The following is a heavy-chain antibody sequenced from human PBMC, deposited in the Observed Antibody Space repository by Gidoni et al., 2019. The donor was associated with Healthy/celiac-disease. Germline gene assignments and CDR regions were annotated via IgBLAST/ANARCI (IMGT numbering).Heavy chain of an antibody. Sequence: EGTLGESGGGLVQPGGSRRLSCEASGCTFGDHYMDWVRQAPGKGLEWVGRTINKANIDPTEDAASVKVSFTISSDYSSPSLYLQMNSLKTVVTAVYYCARDTYGSGIYVYWGQGTLVTVSS. D-gene: IGHD3-10*01. CDR2: TINKANIDPT. CDR3: ARDTYGSGIYVY. J-gene: IGHJ4*02. CDR1: GCTFGDHY. V-gene: IGHV3-72*01.